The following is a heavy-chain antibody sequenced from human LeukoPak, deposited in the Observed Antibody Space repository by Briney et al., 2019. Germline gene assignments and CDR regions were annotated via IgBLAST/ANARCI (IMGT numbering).Heavy chain of an antibody. D-gene: IGHD6-13*01. J-gene: IGHJ5*02. CDR3: ARDLSSTSDNNWFDP. Sequence: GASVKVSCKASGYTFTSYHINRVRQATGQGLEWMGWMNPNSGNTGYAQKFQGRVTITRNTSTSTAYMELSSLRSEDTAVYYCARDLSSTSDNNWFDPWGQGTLVTVSS. CDR2: MNPNSGNT. V-gene: IGHV1-8*03. CDR1: GYTFTSYH.